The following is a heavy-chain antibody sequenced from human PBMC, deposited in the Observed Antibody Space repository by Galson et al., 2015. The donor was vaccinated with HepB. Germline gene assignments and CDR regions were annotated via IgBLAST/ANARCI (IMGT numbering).Heavy chain of an antibody. CDR3: AKDRVVPAAIYYYYGMDV. CDR2: ISYDGSNK. Sequence: SLRLSCAASGFSFSTYWMSWVRQAPGKGLEWVAVISYDGSNKYYADSVKGRFTISRDNSKNTLYLQMNSLRAEDTAVYYCAKDRVVPAAIYYYYGMDVWGQGTTVTVSS. V-gene: IGHV3-30*18. J-gene: IGHJ6*02. CDR1: GFSFSTYW. D-gene: IGHD2-2*01.